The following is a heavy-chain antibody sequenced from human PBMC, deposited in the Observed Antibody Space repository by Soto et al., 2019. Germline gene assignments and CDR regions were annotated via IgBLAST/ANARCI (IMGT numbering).Heavy chain of an antibody. Sequence: EVQLLESGGRLIQPGGSLRVSCLASGFTPVPYAITWVRQAPGKGLEWVSSISETGTSAYYADSVKGRFTISRDSSKNTVYLQMNSLSAEDTAVYYCAQDYVTVTPQYSRVSGVWGQGTMVTVSS. CDR3: AQDYVTVTPQYSRVSGV. J-gene: IGHJ3*01. CDR1: GFTPVPYA. CDR2: ISETGTSA. D-gene: IGHD3-22*01. V-gene: IGHV3-23*01.